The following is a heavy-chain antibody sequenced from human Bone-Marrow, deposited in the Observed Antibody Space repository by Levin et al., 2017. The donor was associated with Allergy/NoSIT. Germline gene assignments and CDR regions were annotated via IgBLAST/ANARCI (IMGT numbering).Heavy chain of an antibody. Sequence: TASETLSLTCAVSGGSISSGDYSWSWIRQPPGKGLEWIGYIYHGVSTYYNPSLKSRVTISVDRSKNQFSLKLSSVTAADTAVYYCARDYYGSGGNWFDPWGQGTLVTVSS. D-gene: IGHD3-10*01. V-gene: IGHV4-30-2*01. CDR3: ARDYYGSGGNWFDP. CDR1: GGSISSGDYS. CDR2: IYHGVST. J-gene: IGHJ5*02.